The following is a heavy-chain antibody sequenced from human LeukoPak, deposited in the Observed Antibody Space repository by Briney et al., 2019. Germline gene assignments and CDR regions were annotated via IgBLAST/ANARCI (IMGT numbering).Heavy chain of an antibody. D-gene: IGHD3-3*01. CDR2: ISGSGDST. Sequence: GGSLRLSCAASGFTFSNAWMSWVRQAPGKGLEWVSAISGSGDSTCYADSVKGRFTISRDNSKNTLYLQMNSLRAEDTAVYYCAKIRDGSITIFGVVPIGAFDYWGQGTLVTVSS. CDR3: AKIRDGSITIFGVVPIGAFDY. CDR1: GFTFSNAW. V-gene: IGHV3-23*01. J-gene: IGHJ4*02.